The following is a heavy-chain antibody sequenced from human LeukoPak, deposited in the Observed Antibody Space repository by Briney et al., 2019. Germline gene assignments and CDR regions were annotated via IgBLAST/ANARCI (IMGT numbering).Heavy chain of an antibody. J-gene: IGHJ4*02. V-gene: IGHV1-69*06. CDR1: GGTFSSSA. Sequence: ASVKVSCKASGGTFSSSAISWVRQAPGQGLEWMGGIISIFGTTIYAQKFQGRVTMTEDTSTDTAYMELSSLRSEDTAVYYCATDLGSSWSLNFDYWGQGTLVTVSS. D-gene: IGHD6-13*01. CDR2: IISIFGTT. CDR3: ATDLGSSWSLNFDY.